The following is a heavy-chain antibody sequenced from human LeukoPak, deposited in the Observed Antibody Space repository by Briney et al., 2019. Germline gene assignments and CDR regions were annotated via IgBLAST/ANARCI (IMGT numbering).Heavy chain of an antibody. J-gene: IGHJ3*02. D-gene: IGHD4-17*01. CDR3: ARDPTRAFDI. CDR2: INHSGST. V-gene: IGHV4-34*01. CDR1: GGSFSSYY. Sequence: SETLSLTCAVYGGSFSSYYWSWIRQPPGKGLEWIGEINHSGSTNYNPSLKSRVTISVDTSKNQFSLKLSSVTAADTAVYYCARDPTRAFDIWGQGTMVTVSS.